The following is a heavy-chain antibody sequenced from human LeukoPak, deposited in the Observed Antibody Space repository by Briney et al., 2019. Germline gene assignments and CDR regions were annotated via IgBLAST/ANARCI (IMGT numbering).Heavy chain of an antibody. V-gene: IGHV1-18*01. Sequence: GASVKVSCKASGYTFTSYGISWVRQAPGQGLEWMGWISAYTGNTNYAQNLQVRVTMTTDTSTSTAYMELRSLRSDDTAVYYCARVPMDSSGYYPNDAFDIWGQGTTVTVSS. D-gene: IGHD3-22*01. CDR1: GYTFTSYG. CDR3: ARVPMDSSGYYPNDAFDI. J-gene: IGHJ3*02. CDR2: ISAYTGNT.